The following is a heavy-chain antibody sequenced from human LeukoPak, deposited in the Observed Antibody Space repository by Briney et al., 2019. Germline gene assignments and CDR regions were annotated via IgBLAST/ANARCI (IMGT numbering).Heavy chain of an antibody. D-gene: IGHD6-19*01. Sequence: PAETLSLTCTVSGGSMRNYYWSWIRQPPGKGLEWIGYTYHSGRTDYNPSLKSRVTISVDTSKNQFSLKLNSVTAADTAVYYCARRRQWPDFDYWGQGTLVTV. CDR3: ARRRQWPDFDY. CDR2: TYHSGRT. V-gene: IGHV4-59*08. CDR1: GGSMRNYY. J-gene: IGHJ4*02.